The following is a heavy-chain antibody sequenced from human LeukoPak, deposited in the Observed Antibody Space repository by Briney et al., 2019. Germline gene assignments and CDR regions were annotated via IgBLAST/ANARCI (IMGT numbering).Heavy chain of an antibody. J-gene: IGHJ4*02. CDR2: IIPILGIA. D-gene: IGHD1-1*01. V-gene: IGHV1-69*04. CDR3: ARDRLEAVFDY. CDR1: GGTFSSYA. Sequence: SVKVSCKASGGTFSSYAISWVRQAPGQGLEWMGRIIPILGIANYAQRFQGRVTITADKSTSTAYMELSSLRSEDTAVYYCARDRLEAVFDYWGQGTLVTVSS.